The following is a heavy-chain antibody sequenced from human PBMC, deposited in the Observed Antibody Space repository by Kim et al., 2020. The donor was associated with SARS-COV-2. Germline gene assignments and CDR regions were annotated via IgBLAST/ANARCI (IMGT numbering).Heavy chain of an antibody. CDR2: IFHSGST. CDR3: ARLESNYDWFDP. Sequence: SETLSLNCTVSGGSISRSSYYWGWIRQPPGEGLEWIGSIFHSGSTYYNPSLKSRVTISVDTSKNQFSLKLSSVTAADTAVYYCARLESNYDWFDPWGLGTLVTVSS. CDR1: GGSISRSSYY. J-gene: IGHJ5*02. V-gene: IGHV4-39*01. D-gene: IGHD4-4*01.